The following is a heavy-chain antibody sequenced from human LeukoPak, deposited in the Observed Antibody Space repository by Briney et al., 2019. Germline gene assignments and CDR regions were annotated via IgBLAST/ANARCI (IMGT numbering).Heavy chain of an antibody. D-gene: IGHD3-9*01. CDR2: ISYDGSNK. CDR1: GGSFSGYY. J-gene: IGHJ4*02. V-gene: IGHV3-30*03. CDR3: ARGYYDISVDPPTIDY. Sequence: LSLTCAVYGGSFSGYYWSWVRQAPGKGLEWVAVISYDGSNKYYADSVKGRFTISRDNSKNTLYLQMNSLRAEDTAVYYCARGYYDISVDPPTIDYWGQGTLVTVSS.